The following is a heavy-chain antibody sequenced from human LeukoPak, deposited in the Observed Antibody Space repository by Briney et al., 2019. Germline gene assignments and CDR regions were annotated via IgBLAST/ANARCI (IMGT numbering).Heavy chain of an antibody. CDR1: GFAFGTCS. CDR3: ARDVSYDSSGDAFDI. CDR2: VSTADSFS. J-gene: IGHJ3*02. D-gene: IGHD3-22*01. V-gene: IGHV3-21*01. Sequence: GGSLRLLRAPSGFAFGTCSMNGVGQAPGRGLEWVSCVSTADSFSYDQHPVTGRLTISRDNPQNPLFLQMPSLRPDDTAGYYCARDVSYDSSGDAFDIWGQGTMVTVSS.